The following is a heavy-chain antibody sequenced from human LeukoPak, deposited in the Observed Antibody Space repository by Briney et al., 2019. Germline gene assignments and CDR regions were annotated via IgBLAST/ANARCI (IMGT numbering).Heavy chain of an antibody. J-gene: IGHJ3*02. Sequence: GGSLRLSCAASRFTFSSYGIHWVRQAPGKGLEWVAVIWYDGSNKYYADSVKGRFTISRDNSKNALYLQMNSLRAEDTAVYYCARGPGSGYYLTAFDIWGQGTMVTVSS. V-gene: IGHV3-33*01. CDR2: IWYDGSNK. D-gene: IGHD3-22*01. CDR3: ARGPGSGYYLTAFDI. CDR1: RFTFSSYG.